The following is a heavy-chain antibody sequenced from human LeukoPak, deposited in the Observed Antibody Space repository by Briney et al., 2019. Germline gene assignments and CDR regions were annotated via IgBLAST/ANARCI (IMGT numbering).Heavy chain of an antibody. CDR2: IYYSGST. D-gene: IGHD3-10*01. V-gene: IGHV4-30-4*01. CDR3: ARDRDGSGVFDY. Sequence: SQTLSLTCTVSGGSISSGDYYWSWIRQPPGKGLEWIGYIYYSGSTYYNPSLKSRVTISVDTSKNQFSLKLSSVTAADTAVYYCARDRDGSGVFDYWGQGTLVTVSS. CDR1: GGSISSGDYY. J-gene: IGHJ4*02.